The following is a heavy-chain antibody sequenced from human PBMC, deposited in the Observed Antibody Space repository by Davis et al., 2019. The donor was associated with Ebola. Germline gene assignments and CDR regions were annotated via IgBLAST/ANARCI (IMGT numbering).Heavy chain of an antibody. CDR3: ARRVGSSGWFKFDY. J-gene: IGHJ4*02. D-gene: IGHD6-19*01. V-gene: IGHV1-8*01. Sequence: ASVPVSCKASGYTFTRFDINWVRQATGRGLEWMGWMNPNSGNTGYAQKLQGRVTMTRNTSISTAYVELSSLRPEDTAMYYCARRVGSSGWFKFDYWGQGALVTVSS. CDR1: GYTFTRFD. CDR2: MNPNSGNT.